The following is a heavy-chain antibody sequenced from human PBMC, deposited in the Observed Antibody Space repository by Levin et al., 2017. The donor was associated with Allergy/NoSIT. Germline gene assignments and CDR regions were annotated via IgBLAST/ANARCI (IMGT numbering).Heavy chain of an antibody. CDR1: GFTFNNYG. Sequence: AGGSLRLSCAASGFTFNNYGMHWVRQAPGKGLEWVSVISCDGSNTYYADSVKGRFTISRDNSKNTLYLQMNSLRAEDTALYYCVKDQVGVGYIGDHWGQGTLVTVSA. V-gene: IGHV3-30*18. D-gene: IGHD2-15*01. J-gene: IGHJ4*02. CDR2: ISCDGSNT. CDR3: VKDQVGVGYIGDH.